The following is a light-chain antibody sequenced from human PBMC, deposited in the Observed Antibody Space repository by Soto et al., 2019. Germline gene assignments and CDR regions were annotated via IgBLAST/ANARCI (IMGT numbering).Light chain of an antibody. V-gene: IGKV1-5*01. CDR3: QQYESYSWT. CDR1: QSIKTW. CDR2: DAS. Sequence: DIQMTQSPSALSASVGDRVTITCRASQSIKTWLAWYQRKPGRAPNLLIYDASSLQSGAPSRFSGSGSGTEFTLTISSLQPDDSATYYCQQYESYSWTFGQGTKVDIK. J-gene: IGKJ1*01.